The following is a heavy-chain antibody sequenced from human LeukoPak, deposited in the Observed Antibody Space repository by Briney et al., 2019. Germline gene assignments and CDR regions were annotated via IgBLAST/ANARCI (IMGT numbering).Heavy chain of an antibody. Sequence: ASVKVSCKASGYTFTSYYMHWVRQAPGQGLEWMGIINPSGGSTSYAQKFQGRVTMTRDMSTSTVYMELSSLRPEDTAVYYCARGEYYYDSSGYVFYWGQGTLVTVSS. CDR2: INPSGGST. V-gene: IGHV1-46*01. D-gene: IGHD3-22*01. CDR3: ARGEYYYDSSGYVFY. J-gene: IGHJ4*02. CDR1: GYTFTSYY.